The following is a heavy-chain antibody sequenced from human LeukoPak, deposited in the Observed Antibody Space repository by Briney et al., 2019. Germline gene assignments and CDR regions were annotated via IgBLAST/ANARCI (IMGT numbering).Heavy chain of an antibody. Sequence: GGSLRLSCTASGFTFSGYNMNWVRQAPGKGLEWVSYISSTSSSKYYADSMKGRFTISRDNSKNSLYLQMSSLRGEDTAVYYCARGDYFDSVSYLHAFDIWGQGTMVTVSS. CDR2: ISSTSSSK. V-gene: IGHV3-48*04. CDR3: ARGDYFDSVSYLHAFDI. CDR1: GFTFSGYN. J-gene: IGHJ3*02. D-gene: IGHD3-22*01.